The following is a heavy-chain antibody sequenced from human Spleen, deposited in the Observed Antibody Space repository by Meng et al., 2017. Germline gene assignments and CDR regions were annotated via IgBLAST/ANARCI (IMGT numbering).Heavy chain of an antibody. V-gene: IGHV4-34*01. CDR1: GGSFSGYY. Sequence: QGRLQEWGAGLVKPSETLSLPCAVYGGSFSGYYWSWIRQPPGKGLEWIGEINHSGSTNYNPSLKSRVTISVDTSKNQFSLKLSSVTAADTAVYYCARGRYGSGWYAAVFDYWGQGTLVTVSS. D-gene: IGHD6-19*01. J-gene: IGHJ4*02. CDR2: INHSGST. CDR3: ARGRYGSGWYAAVFDY.